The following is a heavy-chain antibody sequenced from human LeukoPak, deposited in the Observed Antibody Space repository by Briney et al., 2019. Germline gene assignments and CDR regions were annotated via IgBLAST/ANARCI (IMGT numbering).Heavy chain of an antibody. J-gene: IGHJ4*02. D-gene: IGHD3-22*01. CDR3: AKRGVVIRVILVGFHKEAYYFDS. CDR1: GITLSNYG. CDR2: ISGSGGPT. Sequence: GGSLRLSCEVSGITLSNYGMSGVGKAPGKGLEWVAGISGSGGPTNYADSVKGRFTISRDNPKNTLFLHMNSLRAEDTAVYFCAKRGVVIRVILVGFHKEAYYFDSWGQGALVTVSS. V-gene: IGHV3-23*01.